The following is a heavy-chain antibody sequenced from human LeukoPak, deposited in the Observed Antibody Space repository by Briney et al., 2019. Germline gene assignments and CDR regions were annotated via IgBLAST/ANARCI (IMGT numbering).Heavy chain of an antibody. CDR1: GFTFSNHG. V-gene: IGHV3-23*01. J-gene: IGHJ4*02. CDR2: ISPSGDIT. Sequence: PGGTLRLSCAASGFTFSNHGMNWVRQAPGKGLEWVSGISPSGDITYYADSVKGRFTISRDNSKNTLYLQMNSLRAEDTAVYYCASTYYYDSSGYYPFDWGQGTLATVSS. D-gene: IGHD3-22*01. CDR3: ASTYYYDSSGYYPFD.